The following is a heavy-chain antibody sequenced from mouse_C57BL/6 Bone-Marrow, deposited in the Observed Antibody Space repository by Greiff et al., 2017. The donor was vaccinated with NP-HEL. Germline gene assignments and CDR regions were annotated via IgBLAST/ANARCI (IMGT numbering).Heavy chain of an antibody. CDR2: IYPRSGNT. CDR1: GYTFTSYG. CDR3: ATDYYGSSYGFAY. Sequence: QVQLQQSGAELARPGASVKLSCTASGYTFTSYGISWVKQRTGQALEWIGEIYPRSGNTYYNEKFKGKATLTADKSSSPAYMELSSLTSEDSAVYFCATDYYGSSYGFAYWGKGTLVTVSA. J-gene: IGHJ3*01. D-gene: IGHD1-1*01. V-gene: IGHV1-81*01.